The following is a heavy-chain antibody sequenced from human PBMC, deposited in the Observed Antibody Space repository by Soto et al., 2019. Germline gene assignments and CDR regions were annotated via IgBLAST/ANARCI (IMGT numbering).Heavy chain of an antibody. CDR2: IYYSGST. CDR3: ARSGTIFGVVMHYFDY. CDR1: GGSISSYY. V-gene: IGHV4-59*08. D-gene: IGHD3-3*01. J-gene: IGHJ4*02. Sequence: SETLSLTCTVSGGSISSYYWSWIRQPPGKGLEWIGYIYYSGSTNYNPSLKSRVTISVDTSKNQFSLKLSSVTAADTAVYYCARSGTIFGVVMHYFDYWGQGTLVTVSS.